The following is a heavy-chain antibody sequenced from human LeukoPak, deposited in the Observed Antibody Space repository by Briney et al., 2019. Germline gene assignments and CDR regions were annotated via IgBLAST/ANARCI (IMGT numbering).Heavy chain of an antibody. CDR1: GFTFSSYG. J-gene: IGHJ4*02. D-gene: IGHD3-10*01. CDR3: AKDPGSGSYYW. CDR2: ISNDGSNK. Sequence: PGRSLRLSCAASGFTFSSYGMHWVRQAPGKGLEWVAVISNDGSNKYYADSVKGRFTISRDNSKNTLYLQMNSLRAEDTAVYYCAKDPGSGSYYWWGQGALVTVSS. V-gene: IGHV3-30*18.